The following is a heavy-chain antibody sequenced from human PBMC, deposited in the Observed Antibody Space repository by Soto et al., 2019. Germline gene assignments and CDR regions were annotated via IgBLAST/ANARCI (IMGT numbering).Heavy chain of an antibody. CDR2: ISYDGSNK. V-gene: IGHV3-30*18. J-gene: IGHJ6*04. D-gene: IGHD3-3*01. CDR3: AKDQRSPLRFLEWSYIPDV. Sequence: GGSLRLSCAASGFTFSSYGMHWVRQAPGKGLEWVAVISYDGSNKYYADSVKGRFTISRDNSKNTLYLQMNSLRAEDTAVYYCAKDQRSPLRFLEWSYIPDVWGKGTTVTVSS. CDR1: GFTFSSYG.